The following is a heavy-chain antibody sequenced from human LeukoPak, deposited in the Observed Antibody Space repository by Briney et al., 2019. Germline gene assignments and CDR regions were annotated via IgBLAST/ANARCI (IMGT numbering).Heavy chain of an antibody. CDR2: INPNSGGT. CDR1: GYTFTGYY. Sequence: VASVKVSCKASGYTFTGYYMHWVRQAPGQGLEWMGWINPNSGGTNYAQKFQGRVTMTRDTSISTAHMELSRLRSDDTAVYYCAREGGIEDYFDYWGQGTLVTVSS. D-gene: IGHD2-21*01. V-gene: IGHV1-2*02. CDR3: AREGGIEDYFDY. J-gene: IGHJ4*02.